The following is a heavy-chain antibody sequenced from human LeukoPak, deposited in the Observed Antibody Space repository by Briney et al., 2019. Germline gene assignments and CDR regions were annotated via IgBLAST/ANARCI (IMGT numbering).Heavy chain of an antibody. CDR2: IYYSGST. CDR1: GGSISSGGYY. D-gene: IGHD3-22*01. J-gene: IGHJ4*02. Sequence: PSETLSLTCTVSGGSISSGGYYWSWIRQHPGKGLEWIGYIYYSGSTYYNPSLKSRVTISVDTSKNQFSLKLSSVTAADTAVHYCAREVRWLLLDYWGQGTLVTVSS. CDR3: AREVRWLLLDY. V-gene: IGHV4-31*03.